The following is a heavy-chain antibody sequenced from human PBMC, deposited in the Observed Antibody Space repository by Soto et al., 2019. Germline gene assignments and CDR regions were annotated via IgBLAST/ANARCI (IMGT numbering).Heavy chain of an antibody. Sequence: HPGGSLRLSCAASGFTFSSYAMSWVRQAPGKGLEWVSAISGSGGSTYYADSVKGRFTISRDNSKNTLYLQMNSLRAEDTAVYYCAKPRGTYDSSGYYYFQHWGQGTLVTVSS. V-gene: IGHV3-23*01. J-gene: IGHJ1*01. CDR1: GFTFSSYA. CDR3: AKPRGTYDSSGYYYFQH. D-gene: IGHD3-22*01. CDR2: ISGSGGST.